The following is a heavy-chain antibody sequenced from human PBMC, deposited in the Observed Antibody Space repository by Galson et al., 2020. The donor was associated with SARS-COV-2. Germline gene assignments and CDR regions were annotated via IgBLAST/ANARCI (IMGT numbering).Heavy chain of an antibody. V-gene: IGHV3-21*01. CDR3: ARDQVGYGYDY. J-gene: IGHJ4*02. CDR1: GFTFSSYS. D-gene: IGHD5-18*01. Sequence: AGGSLRLSCAASGFTFSSYSMNWVRQAPGKGLEWVSSISSGGTYINYADSVKGRFTISRDNAKNSLYLQINSLRADDTGVFYCARDQVGYGYDYWGQGTLVTVSS. CDR2: ISSGGTYI.